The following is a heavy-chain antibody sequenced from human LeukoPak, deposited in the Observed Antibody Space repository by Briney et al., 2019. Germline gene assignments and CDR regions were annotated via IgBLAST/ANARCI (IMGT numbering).Heavy chain of an antibody. CDR1: GGSISSYY. CDR3: ARDPSSGYYLYFDY. J-gene: IGHJ4*02. CDR2: IKQDGSEK. Sequence: ETLSLTCTVSGGSISSYYWSWVRQAPGKGLEWVANIKQDGSEKYYVDSVKGRFTISRDNSKNTLYLQMNSLRPDDTAVYYCARDPSSGYYLYFDYWGQGTLLTVSS. V-gene: IGHV3-7*01. D-gene: IGHD3-22*01.